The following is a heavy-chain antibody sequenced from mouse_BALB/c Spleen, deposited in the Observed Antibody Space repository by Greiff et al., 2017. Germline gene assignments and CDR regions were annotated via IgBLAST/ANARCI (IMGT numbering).Heavy chain of an antibody. V-gene: IGHV1-80*01. Sequence: QVQLQQSGAELVRPGSSVKISCKASGYAFSSYWMNWVKQRPGQGLEWIGQIYPGDGDTNYNGKFKGKATLTADKSSSTAYMQLSSLTSEDSAVYFCARNYGNPLYAMDYWGQGTSVTVSS. D-gene: IGHD2-1*01. CDR1: GYAFSSYW. CDR2: IYPGDGDT. J-gene: IGHJ4*01. CDR3: ARNYGNPLYAMDY.